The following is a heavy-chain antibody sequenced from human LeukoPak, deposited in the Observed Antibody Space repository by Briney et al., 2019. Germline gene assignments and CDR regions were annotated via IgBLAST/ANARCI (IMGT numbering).Heavy chain of an antibody. D-gene: IGHD6-6*01. CDR3: ARGGYSSSLIPLDWYFDL. CDR1: GYTFTSYY. Sequence: ASVKVSCKASGYTFTSYYMHWVRQAPGQGLELMGIINPSGGSTSYAQKFQGRVTMTRDMSTSTVYLELSSLRSEDTAVYYCARGGYSSSLIPLDWYFDLWGRGTLVTVSS. V-gene: IGHV1-46*01. CDR2: INPSGGST. J-gene: IGHJ2*01.